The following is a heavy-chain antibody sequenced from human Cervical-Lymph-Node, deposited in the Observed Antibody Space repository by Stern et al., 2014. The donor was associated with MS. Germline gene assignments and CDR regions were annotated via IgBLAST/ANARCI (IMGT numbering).Heavy chain of an antibody. D-gene: IGHD3-9*01. CDR3: ALDFGGFDDY. V-gene: IGHV3-74*01. CDR2: INEDGTRT. Sequence: EVQLVESGGGLVQPGGSLRLSCAAPGFTFGRYWMHWVRQVPGKGLVWVSRINEDGTRTDYAESVRGRFTISRDNAKGTLHLQMNSLRAEDTAVYYCALDFGGFDDYWGQGTMVTVSS. J-gene: IGHJ4*02. CDR1: GFTFGRYW.